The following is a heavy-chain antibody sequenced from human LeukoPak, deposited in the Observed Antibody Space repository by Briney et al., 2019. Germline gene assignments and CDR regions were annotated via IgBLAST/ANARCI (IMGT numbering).Heavy chain of an antibody. V-gene: IGHV4-59*01. CDR1: GGSIISYY. CDR2: ISYSGST. CDR3: AREADCSSTSCYPPYYFDY. J-gene: IGHJ4*02. Sequence: PSETLSLTCTVSGGSIISYYWSWIRQPPGKGLEWIGYISYSGSTNYNPSLKSRLTISVETSKNQFSLKLSSVTAADTAAYYCAREADCSSTSCYPPYYFDYWGQGTLVTVSS. D-gene: IGHD2-2*01.